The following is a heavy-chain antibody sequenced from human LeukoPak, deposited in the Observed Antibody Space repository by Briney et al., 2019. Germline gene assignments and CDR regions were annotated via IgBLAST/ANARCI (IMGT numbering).Heavy chain of an antibody. J-gene: IGHJ6*02. CDR1: GFTFSSYA. D-gene: IGHD2-15*01. Sequence: PGGSLRLSCAASGFTFSSYAMSWVRQAPGKGLEWVSAISGSGGSTYYADSVKGRFTISRDNSKNTLYLQMNSLRAEDTAVYYCVKDLGSAITSAPALDVWGQGTTVTVSS. CDR3: VKDLGSAITSAPALDV. CDR2: ISGSGGST. V-gene: IGHV3-23*01.